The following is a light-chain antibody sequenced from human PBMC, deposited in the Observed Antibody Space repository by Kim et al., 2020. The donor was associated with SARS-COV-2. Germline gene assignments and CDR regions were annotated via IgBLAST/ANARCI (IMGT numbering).Light chain of an antibody. CDR1: QSVSGTS. J-gene: IGKJ1*01. V-gene: IGKV3-20*01. CDR3: QQYGSSPWT. Sequence: SPGESATLSCRASQSVSGTSLAWYQQKPGQAPRRRIYAASTRATGIPDRFSGSGSGTDFTLTISRLEPEDFAVYYCQQYGSSPWTFGQGTKVDIK. CDR2: AAS.